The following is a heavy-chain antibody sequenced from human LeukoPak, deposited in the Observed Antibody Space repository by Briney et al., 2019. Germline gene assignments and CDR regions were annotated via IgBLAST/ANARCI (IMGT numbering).Heavy chain of an antibody. CDR2: ISSSSSYI. D-gene: IGHD6-19*01. Sequence: GGSLRLSCAASGFTFSSYSMNWVRQAPGKGLEWVSSISSSSSYIYYADSVKGRFTISRDNAKNSLYLQMNSLRAEDTAVYYCARDSGSSGWTDAFDIWGQGTMVTVFS. J-gene: IGHJ3*02. V-gene: IGHV3-21*01. CDR3: ARDSGSSGWTDAFDI. CDR1: GFTFSSYS.